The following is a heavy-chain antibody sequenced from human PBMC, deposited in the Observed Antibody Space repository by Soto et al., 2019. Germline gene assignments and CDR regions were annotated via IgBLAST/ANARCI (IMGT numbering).Heavy chain of an antibody. CDR1: GYTFTNYG. V-gene: IGHV1-18*04. CDR3: ARDTPYNYASGAYPLFDY. D-gene: IGHD3-22*01. CDR2: ISAFNGDT. Sequence: QVQLVQSGTEVKKPGASVKVSCKASGYTFTNYGISWVRQAPGQGLEWMGWISAFNGDTKFAQNLQGRVTLTTDTSTSTAYMELRSLRSDDTAVYYCARDTPYNYASGAYPLFDYWGQGTLLTVSS. J-gene: IGHJ4*02.